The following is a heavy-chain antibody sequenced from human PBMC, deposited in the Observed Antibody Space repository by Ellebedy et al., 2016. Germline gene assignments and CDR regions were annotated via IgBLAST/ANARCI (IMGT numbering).Heavy chain of an antibody. Sequence: SETLSLTCSVSGGSVSSAGYYWSWIRQPPGKGLEWIGYIYYSGSTNYNPSLKSRVTISVDTSKNRFSLKLSSVTAADTAVYYCARHAGTMADYFDYWGQGTLVTVSS. CDR2: IYYSGST. D-gene: IGHD4/OR15-4a*01. J-gene: IGHJ4*02. V-gene: IGHV4-61*08. CDR1: GGSVSSAGYY. CDR3: ARHAGTMADYFDY.